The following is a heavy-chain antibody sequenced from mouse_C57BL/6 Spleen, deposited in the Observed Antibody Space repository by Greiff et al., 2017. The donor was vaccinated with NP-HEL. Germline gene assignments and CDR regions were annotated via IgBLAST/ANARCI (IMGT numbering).Heavy chain of an antibody. D-gene: IGHD2-2*01. J-gene: IGHJ1*03. CDR1: GFTFSSYT. CDR2: ISGGGGNT. CDR3: ARPSGGYYWYFDV. V-gene: IGHV5-9*01. Sequence: SGGGLVKPGGSLKLSCAASGFTFSSYTMSWVRQTPEKRLEWVATISGGGGNTYYPDSVKGRFTISRDNAKNTLYLQMSSLRSEDTALYYCARPSGGYYWYFDVWGTGTTVTVSS.